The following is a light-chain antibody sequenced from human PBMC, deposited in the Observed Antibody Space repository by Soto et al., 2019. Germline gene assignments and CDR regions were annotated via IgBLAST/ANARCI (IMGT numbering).Light chain of an antibody. V-gene: IGLV2-8*01. CDR2: EVT. J-gene: IGLJ1*01. CDR3: SSYAGSNMGV. CDR1: SSDVGGYKF. Sequence: QSALTQPPSASGSPGQSVTISCTGTSSDVGGYKFVSWYQQHPGKAPKLIIYEVTQRLSGVPDRFSASKSGNTASLTVSGLQAEDEADYYCSSYAGSNMGVFGTGTKLTVL.